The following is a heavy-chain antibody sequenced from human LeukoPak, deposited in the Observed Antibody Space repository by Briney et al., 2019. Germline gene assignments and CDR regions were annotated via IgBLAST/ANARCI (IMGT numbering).Heavy chain of an antibody. Sequence: AGSLRLSCAASGFILTTETMHWVRQAPDKGLEWVAFILYDENIKYNTDSVKGRFTISRDNSKNTLYLQMNSLRAEDTAVYYCAREYDAFDIWGQGTMVIVSS. CDR1: GFILTTET. V-gene: IGHV3-30*04. CDR3: AREYDAFDI. J-gene: IGHJ3*02. CDR2: ILYDENIK.